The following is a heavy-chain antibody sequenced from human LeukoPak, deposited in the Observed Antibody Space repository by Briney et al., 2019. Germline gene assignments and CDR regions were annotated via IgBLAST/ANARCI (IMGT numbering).Heavy chain of an antibody. CDR2: IIPILGIA. CDR3: ARSGYDSSGFDY. CDR1: GGTFSSYA. J-gene: IGHJ4*02. Sequence: SVKVSCKASGGTFSSYAISWVRQAPGQGLEWMGRIIPILGIANYAQKFQGRVAITADKSTSTAYMELSSLRSEDTAVYYCARSGYDSSGFDYWGQGTLVTVSS. V-gene: IGHV1-69*04. D-gene: IGHD3-22*01.